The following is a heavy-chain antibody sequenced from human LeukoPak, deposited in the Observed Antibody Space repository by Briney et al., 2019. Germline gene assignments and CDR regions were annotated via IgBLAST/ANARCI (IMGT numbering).Heavy chain of an antibody. CDR1: GXSISRSDW. Sequence: SETLSLTCAVSGXSISRSDWWSWVRQSPGKGLEWIGEIFHSGSTKYNPSLKSRVTISVDKSKNQFSLNLTSVTAADTAMYYCARDASLQTGAFDVWGQGTMVTVSS. V-gene: IGHV4-4*02. D-gene: IGHD5-24*01. CDR2: IFHSGST. J-gene: IGHJ3*01. CDR3: ARDASLQTGAFDV.